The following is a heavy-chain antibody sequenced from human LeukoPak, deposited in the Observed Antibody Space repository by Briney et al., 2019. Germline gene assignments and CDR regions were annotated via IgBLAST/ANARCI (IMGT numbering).Heavy chain of an antibody. V-gene: IGHV3-74*01. J-gene: IGHJ6*03. CDR2: INSDGSNI. CDR1: GFTFSSHW. CDR3: ARGGISIFGVVIYMDV. D-gene: IGHD3-3*01. Sequence: GGSLRLSCVASGFTFSSHWMFWVRHAPGGGLVGVSHINSDGSNIPYADSVKGRFTISRDNARNTLYLQMNSLRVEDTALYYCARGGISIFGVVIYMDVWGKGTTVTVSS.